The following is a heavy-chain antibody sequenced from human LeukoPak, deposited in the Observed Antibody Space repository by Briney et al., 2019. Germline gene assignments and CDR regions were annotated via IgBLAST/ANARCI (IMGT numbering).Heavy chain of an antibody. CDR1: GFTFSTCW. CDR2: IKEDGSEK. V-gene: IGHV3-7*03. J-gene: IGHJ4*02. CDR3: ARNYFDY. Sequence: PGGSLRLSCAASGFTFSTCWMSWVRRAPGKGLEWVANIKEDGSEKYYVDSVKGRFTISRDNAKNSLYLQMNSLRAEGTAVYYCARNYFDYRGQGTLVTVSS.